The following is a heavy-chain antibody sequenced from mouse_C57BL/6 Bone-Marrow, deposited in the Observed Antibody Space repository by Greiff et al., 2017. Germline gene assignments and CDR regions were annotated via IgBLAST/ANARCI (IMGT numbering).Heavy chain of an antibody. CDR3: ASPQMVTYDYAMDY. V-gene: IGHV7-3*01. J-gene: IGHJ4*01. Sequence: EVQVVESGGGLVQPGGSLCLSCAASGFTFTGYYLSWVRQPPGKALEWLGFIRNKANGYTTEYSASVKGRFTISRDNSQSILYLQMNALRAEDSATYYCASPQMVTYDYAMDYWGQGTSVTVSS. D-gene: IGHD2-3*01. CDR1: GFTFTGYY. CDR2: IRNKANGYTT.